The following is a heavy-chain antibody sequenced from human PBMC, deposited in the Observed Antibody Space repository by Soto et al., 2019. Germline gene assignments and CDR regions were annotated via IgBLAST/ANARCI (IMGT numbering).Heavy chain of an antibody. CDR1: EYTFTDYC. V-gene: IGHV1-2*02. J-gene: IGHJ5*02. D-gene: IGHD3-10*01. CDR3: VRDHSPMTSGRAGRDWFDP. Sequence: QVHLVQSGTEVKMPGASVKVSCKASEYTFTDYCLHWARQAPGQKFEWVGWVNVDSGATNYGHNFHGRVAMTRDTSISTAYMELNGLTSDDTGIYYCVRDHSPMTSGRAGRDWFDPWGQGTLVIVSS. CDR2: VNVDSGAT.